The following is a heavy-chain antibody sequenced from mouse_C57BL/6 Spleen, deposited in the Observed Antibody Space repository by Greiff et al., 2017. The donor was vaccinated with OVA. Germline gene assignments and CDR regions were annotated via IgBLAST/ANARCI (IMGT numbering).Heavy chain of an antibody. V-gene: IGHV1-18*01. J-gene: IGHJ1*03. D-gene: IGHD2-5*01. Sequence: EVMLVESGPELVKPGASVKIPCKASGYTFTDYNMDWVKQSHGKSLEWIGDINPNNGGTIYNQKFKGKATLTVDKSSSTAYMELRSLTSEDTAVYYCARLYYSNLYWYFDVWGTGTTVTVSS. CDR2: INPNNGGT. CDR1: GYTFTDYN. CDR3: ARLYYSNLYWYFDV.